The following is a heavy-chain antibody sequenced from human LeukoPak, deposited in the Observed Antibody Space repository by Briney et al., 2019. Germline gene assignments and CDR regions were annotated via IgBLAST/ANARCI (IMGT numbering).Heavy chain of an antibody. V-gene: IGHV1-8*02. J-gene: IGHJ6*03. D-gene: IGHD3-10*01. Sequence: ASVKVSCKASGYSFTGHYMHWVRQATGQGLEWMGWMNPNSGNTGYAQKFQGRVTMTRNTSISTAYMELSSLRSEDTAVYYCARGRGYYGSGSYFHYYMDVWGKGTTVTISS. CDR1: GYSFTGHY. CDR3: ARGRGYYGSGSYFHYYMDV. CDR2: MNPNSGNT.